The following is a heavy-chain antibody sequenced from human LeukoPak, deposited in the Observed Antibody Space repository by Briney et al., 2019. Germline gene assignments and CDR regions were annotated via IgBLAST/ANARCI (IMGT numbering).Heavy chain of an antibody. D-gene: IGHD6-19*01. CDR2: ISGSGGST. CDR3: AAGYSSVGWFDP. V-gene: IGHV3-23*01. J-gene: IGHJ5*02. Sequence: LGGSLRLSCAASGFTFSSYAMSWVRQAPGKGLEWVSAISGSGGSTYYADSVKGRFTISRDNSKNTLYLQMNSLRAEDTAVYYCAAGYSSVGWFDPWGQGTLVTVSS. CDR1: GFTFSSYA.